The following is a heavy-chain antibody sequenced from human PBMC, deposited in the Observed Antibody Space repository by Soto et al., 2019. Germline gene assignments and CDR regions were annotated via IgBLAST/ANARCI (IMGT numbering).Heavy chain of an antibody. CDR2: ISGSGGST. D-gene: IGHD2-15*01. V-gene: IGHV3-23*01. CDR3: ASLHCSGGSCYSGDYYYYMDV. J-gene: IGHJ6*03. Sequence: GGSLRLSCAASGFSFRSYAMSWVRQAPGKGLEWVSGISGSGGSTYSADSVKGRFTISRDNSKNTLYLQMNSLRAEETAVYYCASLHCSGGSCYSGDYYYYMDVWGKGTTVTVSS. CDR1: GFSFRSYA.